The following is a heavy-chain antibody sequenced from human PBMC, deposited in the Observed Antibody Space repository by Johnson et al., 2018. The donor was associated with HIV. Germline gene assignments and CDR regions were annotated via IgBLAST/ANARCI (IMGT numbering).Heavy chain of an antibody. CDR2: IGTAGDT. V-gene: IGHV3-13*01. Sequence: VQLVESGGGLVQPGGSLRLSCAASGFTFSSYDMHWVRQATGKGLAWVSAIGTAGDTYYPGSVKGRFTISRENAKHPLYLQMNSRSAEDTAVYYCAGDWAGCSGGSCRGNAFDIWGQGTMVTVSS. J-gene: IGHJ3*02. CDR3: AGDWAGCSGGSCRGNAFDI. D-gene: IGHD2-15*01. CDR1: GFTFSSYD.